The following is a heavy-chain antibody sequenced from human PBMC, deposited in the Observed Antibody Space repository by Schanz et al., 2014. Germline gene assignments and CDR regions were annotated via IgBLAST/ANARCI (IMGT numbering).Heavy chain of an antibody. CDR3: ARDRRFFDRDDLYYFDS. J-gene: IGHJ4*02. CDR2: ISVYNHNK. Sequence: QVQVVQSGAELKKPGASVKVSCKASGYIFINSGISWVRQAPGQGLEWMGWISVYNHNKEYDQKFQGRVTMTTDTSTSTVYMELRSLRSDDTAVYYCARDRRFFDRDDLYYFDSWGQGTLVTVSS. D-gene: IGHD3-3*01. V-gene: IGHV1-18*01. CDR1: GYIFINSG.